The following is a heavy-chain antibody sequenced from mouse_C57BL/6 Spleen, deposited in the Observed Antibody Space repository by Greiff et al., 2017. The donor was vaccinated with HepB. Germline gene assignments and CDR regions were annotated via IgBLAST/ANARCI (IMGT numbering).Heavy chain of an antibody. CDR3: AREEYDYTFAY. CDR2: IDPSDSET. Sequence: QVQLKQPGAELVRPGSSVKLSCKASGYTFTSYWMHWVKQRPIQGLEWIGNIDPSDSETHYNQKFKDKATLTVDKSSSTAYMQLSSLTSEDSAVYYCAREEYDYTFAYWGQGTLVTVSA. CDR1: GYTFTSYW. J-gene: IGHJ3*01. D-gene: IGHD2-4*01. V-gene: IGHV1-52*01.